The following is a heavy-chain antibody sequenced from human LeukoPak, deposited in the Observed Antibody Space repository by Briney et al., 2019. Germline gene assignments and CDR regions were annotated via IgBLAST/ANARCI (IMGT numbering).Heavy chain of an antibody. CDR1: GFTFSSYW. Sequence: SGGSLRLSCAASGFTFSSYWLSWVRQAPGKGLEWLANIKHDGSEKYYVDPVKGRFTISRDNAKTSLYLQMNSLRAEDTAVYYCAREWGYCSSTSCSYGMDVWGKGTTVTVSS. J-gene: IGHJ6*04. D-gene: IGHD2-2*01. CDR2: IKHDGSEK. CDR3: AREWGYCSSTSCSYGMDV. V-gene: IGHV3-7*03.